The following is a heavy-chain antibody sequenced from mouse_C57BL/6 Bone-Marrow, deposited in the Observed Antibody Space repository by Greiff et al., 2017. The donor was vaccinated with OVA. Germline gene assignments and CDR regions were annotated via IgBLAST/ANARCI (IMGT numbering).Heavy chain of an antibody. D-gene: IGHD1-1*02. Sequence: QVQLQQSGAELVRPGTSVKMSCKASGYTFTNYWIGWAKQRPGHGLGWIGDIYPGGGYTNYNEKFKGKATLTADKSSSTAYMQFSSLTSEDSAIYYCARHYGYWYFDVWGTGTTVTVSS. CDR1: GYTFTNYW. V-gene: IGHV1-63*01. CDR2: IYPGGGYT. J-gene: IGHJ1*03. CDR3: ARHYGYWYFDV.